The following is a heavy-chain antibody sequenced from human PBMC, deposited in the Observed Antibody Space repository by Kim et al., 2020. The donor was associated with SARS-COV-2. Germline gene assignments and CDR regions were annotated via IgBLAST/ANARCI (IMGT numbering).Heavy chain of an antibody. Sequence: GGSLRLSCAASGFTFSSYGMHWVRQAPGKGLEWVAVIWYDGSNKYYADSVKGRFTISRDNSKNTLYLQMNSLRAEDTAVYYCARDLRQWLGRGVQGWYYFDYWGQGTLVTVSS. D-gene: IGHD6-19*01. V-gene: IGHV3-33*01. J-gene: IGHJ4*02. CDR3: ARDLRQWLGRGVQGWYYFDY. CDR2: IWYDGSNK. CDR1: GFTFSSYG.